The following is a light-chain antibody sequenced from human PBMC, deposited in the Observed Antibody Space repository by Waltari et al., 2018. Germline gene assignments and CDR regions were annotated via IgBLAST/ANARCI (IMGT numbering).Light chain of an antibody. CDR1: QSLVHSDGNTY. J-gene: IGKJ4*01. V-gene: IGKV2-30*02. Sequence: DVVMTQSPLSLPVTLGQPASISCRSSQSLVHSDGNTYLNWFHQRPGQSPRRLMYKVSNRDSEVPDRFSGSGSGTDFTLKISRVEAEDVGVYYCMQATHRPALTVGGGTKVEIK. CDR3: MQATHRPALT. CDR2: KVS.